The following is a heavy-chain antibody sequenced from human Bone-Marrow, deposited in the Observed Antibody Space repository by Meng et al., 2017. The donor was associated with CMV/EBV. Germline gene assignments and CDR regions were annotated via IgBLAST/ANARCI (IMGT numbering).Heavy chain of an antibody. CDR2: MNPNSGNT. J-gene: IGHJ5*02. D-gene: IGHD2-21*01. Sequence: ASVKVSCKASGYTFTGYYMHWVRQAPGQGLEWMGWMNPNSGNTGYAQKFQGRVTMTRNTSISTAYMELSSLRSEDTAVYYCARLIAREANWFDPWGQGNLVTVSS. V-gene: IGHV1-8*02. CDR1: GYTFTGYY. CDR3: ARLIAREANWFDP.